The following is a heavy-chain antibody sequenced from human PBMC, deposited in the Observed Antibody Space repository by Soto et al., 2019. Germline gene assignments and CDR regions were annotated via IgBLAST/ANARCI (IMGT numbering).Heavy chain of an antibody. CDR2: INSDGSTR. J-gene: IGHJ5*02. Sequence: EVQLMESGGGLVQPGGSLRLSCVASGFTFSNYWMHWVRQAPGKGLVWVSRINSDGSTRSYAESVKGRFTISRDNVKNTLYSQMNSLRAEDTAVYYCVTSGGFDHWGQRTLGTVSS. V-gene: IGHV3-74*01. D-gene: IGHD3-16*01. CDR1: GFTFSNYW. CDR3: VTSGGFDH.